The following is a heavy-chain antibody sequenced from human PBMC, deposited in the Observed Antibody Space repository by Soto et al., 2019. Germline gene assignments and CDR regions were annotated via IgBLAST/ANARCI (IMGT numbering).Heavy chain of an antibody. Sequence: SETLSLTCTVSGGSITSYSWSWIRQPPGKGLEWIGYIYLSGGTNYNPSLKSRVTISVDRSKNQFSLKLSSVTAADTAVYYCARVPDRWGQGTLVTVSS. CDR1: GGSITSYS. D-gene: IGHD2-2*01. CDR2: IYLSGGT. J-gene: IGHJ5*02. CDR3: ARVPDR. V-gene: IGHV4-59*12.